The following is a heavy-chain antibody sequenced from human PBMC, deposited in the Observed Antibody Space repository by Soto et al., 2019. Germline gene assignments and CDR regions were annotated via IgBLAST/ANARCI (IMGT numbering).Heavy chain of an antibody. Sequence: SVKVSCKASGGTFSSYAISWVRQAPGQGLEWMGGIIPIFGTANYAQKYKGRVTITADESTSTANMELSSMRSENTAVYYCARDSGPPIRYYSYGMDVWGQGTTVTVPS. J-gene: IGHJ6*02. CDR2: IIPIFGTA. D-gene: IGHD3-10*01. CDR3: ARDSGPPIRYYSYGMDV. CDR1: GGTFSSYA. V-gene: IGHV1-69*13.